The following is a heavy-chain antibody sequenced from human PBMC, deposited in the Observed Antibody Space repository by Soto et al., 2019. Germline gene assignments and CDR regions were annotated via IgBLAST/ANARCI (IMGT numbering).Heavy chain of an antibody. Sequence: PGESWQISCKGSCYRLTSYWIGWVRQMPGKGLEWMGIIYPGDSDTRYSPSFQGQVTISADKSISTAYLQWSSLKASDTAMYYCARRGSSSWYSAFDIWGQGTMVTVSS. CDR1: CYRLTSYW. CDR3: ARRGSSSWYSAFDI. D-gene: IGHD6-13*01. V-gene: IGHV5-51*01. CDR2: IYPGDSDT. J-gene: IGHJ3*02.